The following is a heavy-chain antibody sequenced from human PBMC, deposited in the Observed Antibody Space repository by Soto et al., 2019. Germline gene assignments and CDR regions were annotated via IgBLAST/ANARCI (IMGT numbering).Heavy chain of an antibody. CDR1: GYSVSSYW. CDR3: ARLDIAVAGMLFDI. V-gene: IGHV5-51*01. CDR2: IYPGDSDT. D-gene: IGHD6-19*01. Sequence: GESLNISCKGSGYSVSSYWIGWVRQMPGKGLEWMGIIYPGDSDTRYSPSFQGQVTISADKSISTAYLQWSSLKASDTAMYYCARLDIAVAGMLFDIWGQGTMVTVSS. J-gene: IGHJ3*02.